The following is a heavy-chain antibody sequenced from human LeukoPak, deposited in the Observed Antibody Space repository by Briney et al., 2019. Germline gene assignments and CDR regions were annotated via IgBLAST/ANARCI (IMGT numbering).Heavy chain of an antibody. V-gene: IGHV3-23*01. CDR3: AKVGIEMAAESYFDY. J-gene: IGHJ4*02. D-gene: IGHD5-24*01. CDR2: ISGGGGST. Sequence: GGSLRLSCAASGFTFSSYSMNWVRQAPGKGLEWVSTISGGGGSTYYADSVKGRFTISRDNSKNTLSLQMNGLRAEDTAVYYCAKVGIEMAAESYFDYWGQGTLVTVSS. CDR1: GFTFSSYS.